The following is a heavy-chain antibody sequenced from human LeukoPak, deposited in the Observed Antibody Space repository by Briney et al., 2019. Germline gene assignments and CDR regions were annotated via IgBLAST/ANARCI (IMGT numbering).Heavy chain of an antibody. Sequence: SETLSLTCTVSGGSISSYYWSWIRQPPGKGLEWIGYIYYSGGTNYNPSLKSRVTISVDTSKNQFSLKLSSVTAADTAVYYCARDPPDYWGQGTLVTVSS. CDR1: GGSISSYY. CDR3: ARDPPDY. CDR2: IYYSGGT. V-gene: IGHV4-59*01. J-gene: IGHJ4*02.